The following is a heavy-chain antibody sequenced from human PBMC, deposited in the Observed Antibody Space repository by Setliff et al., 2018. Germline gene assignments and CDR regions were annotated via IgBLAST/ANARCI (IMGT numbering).Heavy chain of an antibody. CDR3: ARGRPPLVGDY. D-gene: IGHD2-2*01. J-gene: IGHJ4*02. Sequence: SETLSLTCSVYGESFSNNYWSWIRQTPGKGLEWIGSIYYSGSTYYNPSLESRVTISVDTSKNQVSLKLSSMTAADTAVYYCARGRPPLVGDYWGQGTQVTVSS. CDR2: IYYSGST. CDR1: GESFSNNY. V-gene: IGHV4-39*07.